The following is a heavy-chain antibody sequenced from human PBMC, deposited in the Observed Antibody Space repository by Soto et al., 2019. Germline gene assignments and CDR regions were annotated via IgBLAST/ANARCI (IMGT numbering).Heavy chain of an antibody. J-gene: IGHJ6*02. V-gene: IGHV4-59*08. Sequence: SETLSLTCTISGGSISGYYWTWIRQSPGKGLEYIGYIYSGNTNYNPSLNSRVTISVDTSKNQFSLKVTSVTATDTAVYYCARQGFGPLHGLVDVWGQGTTVTVSS. CDR2: IYSGNT. CDR3: ARQGFGPLHGLVDV. D-gene: IGHD3-10*01. CDR1: GGSISGYY.